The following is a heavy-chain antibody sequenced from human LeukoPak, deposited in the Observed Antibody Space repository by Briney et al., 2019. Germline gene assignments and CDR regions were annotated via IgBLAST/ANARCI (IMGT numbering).Heavy chain of an antibody. Sequence: ASVKVSCKASGYTFTSYYMHWVRQAPGQGLEWMGIINPSGGSTSYAQKFQGRVTMTEDTSTDTAYMELSSLRSEDTAVYYCATEHFNYYDSSGYPNWFGPWGQGTLVTVSS. CDR2: INPSGGST. V-gene: IGHV1-46*01. CDR3: ATEHFNYYDSSGYPNWFGP. D-gene: IGHD3-22*01. J-gene: IGHJ5*02. CDR1: GYTFTSYY.